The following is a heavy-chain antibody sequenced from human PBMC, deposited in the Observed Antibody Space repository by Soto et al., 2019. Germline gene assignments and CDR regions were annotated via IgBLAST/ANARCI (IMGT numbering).Heavy chain of an antibody. D-gene: IGHD4-17*01. J-gene: IGHJ4*02. CDR1: GYGITRSG. CDR3: ARGGYGDYRPDY. Sequence: ASVKVSCKASGYGITRSGISWVRQAPGQGLEWLGWINPDNGNTNYAQHLQGRVSLTADESTSTAYMELSSLRSEDTAVYYCARGGYGDYRPDYWGQGTLVTVSS. CDR2: INPDNGNT. V-gene: IGHV1-18*01.